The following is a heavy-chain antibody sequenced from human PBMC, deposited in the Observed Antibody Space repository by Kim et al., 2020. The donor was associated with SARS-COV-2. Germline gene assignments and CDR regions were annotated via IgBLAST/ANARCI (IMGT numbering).Heavy chain of an antibody. CDR3: ARDPGFCGGDCYFFWFDP. V-gene: IGHV1-46*01. Sequence: QGRVTMTRDTSTSTVYMELSSLRSEDTAVYYCARDPGFCGGDCYFFWFDPWGQGTLVTVSS. D-gene: IGHD2-21*02. J-gene: IGHJ5*02.